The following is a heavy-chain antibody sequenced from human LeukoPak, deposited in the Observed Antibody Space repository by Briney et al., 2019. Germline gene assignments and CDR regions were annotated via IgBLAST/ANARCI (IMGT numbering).Heavy chain of an antibody. CDR3: ARGYDILTV. CDR2: IYYSGST. Sequence: SETLSLTCTVSGGSISSYYWSWIRQPPGKGLEWIGYIYYSGSTNYNPSLESRVTISVDTSKNQFSLKLSSVTAADTAVYYCARGYDILTVWGKGTTVTVSS. V-gene: IGHV4-59*08. D-gene: IGHD3-9*01. J-gene: IGHJ6*04. CDR1: GGSISSYY.